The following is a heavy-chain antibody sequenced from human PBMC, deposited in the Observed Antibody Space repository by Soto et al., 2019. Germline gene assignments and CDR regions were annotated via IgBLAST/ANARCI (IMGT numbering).Heavy chain of an antibody. V-gene: IGHV4-30-4*01. CDR3: ARYDYQWYYYYGMDV. D-gene: IGHD4-17*01. J-gene: IGHJ6*02. CDR2: IYYSGST. CDR1: GGCISSGDYS. Sequence: SETLSLTCTVSGGCISSGDYSWSWIRQPPGKGLEWIGYIYYSGSTYYNPSLKSRVTISVDTSKDQFSLKLSSVAAADTAVYYCARYDYQWYYYYGMDVWGQGTTVTV.